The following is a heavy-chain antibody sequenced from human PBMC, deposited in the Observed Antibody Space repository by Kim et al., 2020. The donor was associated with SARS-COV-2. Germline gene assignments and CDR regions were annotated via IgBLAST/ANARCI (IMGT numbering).Heavy chain of an antibody. D-gene: IGHD6-19*01. V-gene: IGHV3-48*03. CDR2: ISSSGSTI. Sequence: GRSLRLSCAASGFTFSSYEMNWVRQAPGKGLEWVSFISSSGSTIYYADSVKGRFTISRDNAKNSLYLQMNSLRAEDTAVYYCARDRFAAHIAVAGIDYYYYGMDVWGQGTTVTVSS. CDR1: GFTFSSYE. J-gene: IGHJ6*02. CDR3: ARDRFAAHIAVAGIDYYYYGMDV.